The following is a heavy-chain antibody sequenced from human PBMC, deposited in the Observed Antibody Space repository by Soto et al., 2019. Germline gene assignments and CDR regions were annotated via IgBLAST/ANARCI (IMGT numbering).Heavy chain of an antibody. CDR2: IYYSGST. CDR3: ARALPPRPQQWLANFDY. D-gene: IGHD6-19*01. V-gene: IGHV4-59*01. CDR1: GGSISSYY. J-gene: IGHJ4*02. Sequence: QVQLQESGPGLVKPSETLSLTCTVSGGSISSYYWSWIRQPPGKGLEWIGYIYYSGSTNYNPSLKSRVTISVDTSKNQFSLKLSSVTAADTAVYYCARALPPRPQQWLANFDYWGQGTLVTVSS.